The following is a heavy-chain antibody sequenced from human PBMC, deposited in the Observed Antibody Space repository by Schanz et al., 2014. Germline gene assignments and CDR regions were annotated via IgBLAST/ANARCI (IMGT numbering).Heavy chain of an antibody. D-gene: IGHD1-26*01. J-gene: IGHJ6*02. Sequence: EVQLVESGGGLVQPGGSLRLSCAASGFAFDTYWMSWVRQAPGKGLEWVANIKHDGSEKYYVDSVKGRFTTSRDNSKNTMYLQMNSLRAEDTAVYYCVKDLQRELLRDDHYYGMDVWGQGTTVTVSS. V-gene: IGHV3-7*01. CDR1: GFAFDTYW. CDR3: VKDLQRELLRDDHYYGMDV. CDR2: IKHDGSEK.